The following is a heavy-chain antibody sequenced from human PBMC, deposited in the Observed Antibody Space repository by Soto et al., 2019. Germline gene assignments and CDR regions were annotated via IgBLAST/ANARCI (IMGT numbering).Heavy chain of an antibody. J-gene: IGHJ4*02. Sequence: ASVKVSCKASGYTFTAYYMHWVRQAPGQGLEWLGMINPSDGGTSYAQKFQGRVAMTRDTSTSTVYMELSGLRSEDTAVYYCFTTMLRGVYFDYWGQGTLVTVYS. D-gene: IGHD3-10*01. CDR2: INPSDGGT. CDR1: GYTFTAYY. V-gene: IGHV1-46*01. CDR3: FTTMLRGVYFDY.